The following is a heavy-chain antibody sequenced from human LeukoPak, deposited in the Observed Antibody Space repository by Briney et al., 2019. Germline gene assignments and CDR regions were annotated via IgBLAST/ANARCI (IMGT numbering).Heavy chain of an antibody. D-gene: IGHD1-26*01. V-gene: IGHV5-51*01. Sequence: GESLKISCKGSGYSFTTYWIGWVRQMPGKGLEWMGVIYPGDSDTRYSPSFQGQVTISADKFITTAYLQWSSLKASDTAMYYCARLDWGSGSSYELDYWGQGTLVTVSS. CDR1: GYSFTTYW. CDR3: ARLDWGSGSSYELDY. CDR2: IYPGDSDT. J-gene: IGHJ4*02.